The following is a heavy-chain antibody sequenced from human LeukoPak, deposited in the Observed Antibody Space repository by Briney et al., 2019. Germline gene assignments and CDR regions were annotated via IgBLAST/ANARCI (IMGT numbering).Heavy chain of an antibody. CDR3: AKDLSDPVMVIDS. D-gene: IGHD5-18*01. CDR1: GFTFSSYG. J-gene: IGHJ4*02. CDR2: ISYDGSNK. Sequence: GGSLRLSCAASGFTFSSYGMHWVRQAPGKGLEWVAVISYDGSNKYYADSVKGRFTISRDNSKNTLYLQMNSLRAEDTAVYFCAKDLSDPVMVIDSWGQGTLVTVSS. V-gene: IGHV3-30*18.